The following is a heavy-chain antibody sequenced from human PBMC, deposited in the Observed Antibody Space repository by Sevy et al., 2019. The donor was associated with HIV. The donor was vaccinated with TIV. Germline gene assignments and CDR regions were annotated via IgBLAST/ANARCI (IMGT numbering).Heavy chain of an antibody. Sequence: GGSLRLSYAASGFTVSSNYMIWVRQAPGKGLEWVSVIYSGGSTYYADSVKGRFTISRDNSKNTLYLQMNSLRAEDTAVYYCAREGAIGYYYYYGMDVWGQGTTVTVSS. CDR2: IYSGGST. CDR3: AREGAIGYYYYYGMDV. CDR1: GFTVSSNY. V-gene: IGHV3-53*01. D-gene: IGHD2-21*01. J-gene: IGHJ6*02.